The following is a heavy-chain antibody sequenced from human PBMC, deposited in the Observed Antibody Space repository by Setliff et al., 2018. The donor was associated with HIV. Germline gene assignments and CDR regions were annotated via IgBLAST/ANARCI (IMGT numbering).Heavy chain of an antibody. V-gene: IGHV3-23*01. CDR2: ISGSGGST. Sequence: GGSLRLSCAASGFTFNTYAMSWVRQAPGKGLEWVSVISGSGGSTFYADSVKGRCTISRDDSKNTLFLQMNSLGAEDTAIYYCAKPTPGLYPRSFDLWGQGTMVTVSS. J-gene: IGHJ3*01. CDR1: GFTFNTYA. CDR3: AKPTPGLYPRSFDL.